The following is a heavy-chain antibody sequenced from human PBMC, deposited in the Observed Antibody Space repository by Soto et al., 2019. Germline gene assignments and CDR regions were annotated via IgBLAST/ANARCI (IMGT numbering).Heavy chain of an antibody. V-gene: IGHV1-46*01. Sequence: DSVQVSSKAPGYTFTSYSMHWVRQAPGQGLERLGIINPSGGSKSYAQKFQGRVTMTRDTSTSTVYMELSSLRSEDTAVYYCARDPFIAARRCSDVGSLSPYGIEVWG. D-gene: IGHD6-6*01. CDR2: INPSGGSK. J-gene: IGHJ6*02. CDR3: ARDPFIAARRCSDVGSLSPYGIEV. CDR1: GYTFTSYS.